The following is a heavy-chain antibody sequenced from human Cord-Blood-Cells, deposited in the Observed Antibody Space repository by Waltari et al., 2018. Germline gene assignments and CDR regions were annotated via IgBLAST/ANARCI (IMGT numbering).Heavy chain of an antibody. Sequence: QVQLQESGPGLVKPSETLSLTCTVSGGSISSYYWSWIRQPPGKGLEWIGYIYYRGRTKHNPSRKDRVTISVDTSKNQFSLKLSSVTAADTAVYYCARHPTYYYGSGSPYYYYMDVWGKGTTVTVSS. D-gene: IGHD3-10*01. CDR3: ARHPTYYYGSGSPYYYYMDV. V-gene: IGHV4-59*08. CDR2: IYYRGRT. CDR1: GGSISSYY. J-gene: IGHJ6*03.